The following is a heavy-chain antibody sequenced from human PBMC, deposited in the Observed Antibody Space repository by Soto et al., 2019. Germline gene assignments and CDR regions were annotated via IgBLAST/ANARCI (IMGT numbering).Heavy chain of an antibody. D-gene: IGHD3-22*01. CDR1: GGSISSYY. J-gene: IGHJ4*02. Sequence: SETLSLTFTVSGGSISSYYWSWIRQPPGKGLEWIGYIYYSGSTNYNPSLKSRVTISVDTSKNQFSLKLSSVTAADTAVYYCARVTHTYYYDSSGYNLYYFDYWGQGALVTVSS. CDR3: ARVTHTYYYDSSGYNLYYFDY. CDR2: IYYSGST. V-gene: IGHV4-59*01.